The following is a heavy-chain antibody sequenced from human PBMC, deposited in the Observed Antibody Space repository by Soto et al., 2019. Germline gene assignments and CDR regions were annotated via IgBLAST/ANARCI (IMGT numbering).Heavy chain of an antibody. J-gene: IGHJ4*02. V-gene: IGHV4-39*01. CDR1: GGSISSSSYY. CDR3: ARAPHYGDYGYYFDY. CDR2: IYYSGST. D-gene: IGHD4-17*01. Sequence: SETLSLTCTVSGGSISSSSYYWGWIRQPPGKGLEWIGSIYYSGSTYYNPSLKSRVTISVDTSKNQFSLKLSSVTAADTAVYYFARAPHYGDYGYYFDYWGKGTLVTVSS.